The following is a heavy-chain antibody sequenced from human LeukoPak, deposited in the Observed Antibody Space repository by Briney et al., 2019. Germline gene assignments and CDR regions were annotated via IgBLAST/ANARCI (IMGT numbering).Heavy chain of an antibody. V-gene: IGHV3-23*01. D-gene: IGHD3-10*01. CDR1: GFTFSSYA. Sequence: PGGSLRLSCAASGFTFSSYAMSWVRQAPGKGLEWVSPISGSGGSTYYADSVKGRFTISRDNSKNTLYLQMNSLRAEDTAVYYCAKYRSTVIWFGELSPSWGQGTLVTVSS. J-gene: IGHJ4*02. CDR3: AKYRSTVIWFGELSPS. CDR2: ISGSGGST.